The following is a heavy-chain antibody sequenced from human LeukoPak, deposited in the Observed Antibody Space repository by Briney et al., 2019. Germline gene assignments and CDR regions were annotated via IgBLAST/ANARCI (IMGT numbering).Heavy chain of an antibody. J-gene: IGHJ6*03. V-gene: IGHV1-69*05. Sequence: SVKVSCKASGGTFSSYAISWVRQAPGQGLEWMGGIIPTFGTANYAQKFQGRVTITTDESTSTAYMELSSLRSEDTAVYYCARDLPKKLIAVAGRDYYYYMDVWGKGTTVTVPS. CDR1: GGTFSSYA. CDR2: IIPTFGTA. CDR3: ARDLPKKLIAVAGRDYYYYMDV. D-gene: IGHD6-19*01.